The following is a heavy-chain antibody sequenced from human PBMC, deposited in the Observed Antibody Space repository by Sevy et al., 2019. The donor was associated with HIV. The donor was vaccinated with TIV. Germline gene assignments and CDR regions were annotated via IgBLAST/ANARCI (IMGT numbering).Heavy chain of an antibody. CDR3: ATEYSSSGPNHYYYYGMDV. CDR2: IYSGGST. CDR1: GFTVSSNY. Sequence: GGSLRLSCAASGFTVSSNYMSWVRQAPGKGLEWVSVIYSGGSTYYADSVKGRFTISRDNSKNTLYLQMNSLRAEDTAVYYCATEYSSSGPNHYYYYGMDVWGQGTTVTVSS. D-gene: IGHD6-6*01. J-gene: IGHJ6*02. V-gene: IGHV3-53*01.